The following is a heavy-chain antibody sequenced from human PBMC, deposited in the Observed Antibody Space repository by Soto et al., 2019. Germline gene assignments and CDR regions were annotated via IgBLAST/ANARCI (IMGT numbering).Heavy chain of an antibody. CDR2: INAGNGNT. CDR1: GYTFTSYA. Sequence: GASVKVSCKASGYTFTSYAMHWARQAPGQRLEWMGWINAGNGNTKYSQKFQGRVTITRDTSASTAYMELSSLRSEDTAVYYCTKSVVSACQPYYYYVMDVRGQGSTVTVSS. D-gene: IGHD2-2*01. CDR3: TKSVVSACQPYYYYVMDV. V-gene: IGHV1-3*01. J-gene: IGHJ6*02.